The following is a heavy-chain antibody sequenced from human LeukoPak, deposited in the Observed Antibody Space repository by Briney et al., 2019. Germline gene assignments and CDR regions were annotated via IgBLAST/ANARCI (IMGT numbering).Heavy chain of an antibody. CDR3: ARGGYSGYDYAFDI. Sequence: PGGSLRLSCAASGFTVNSNYMSWVRQAPGKGLEWVSVIYSGGSTYYADSVKGRFTISRDNSKNTLYLQMNSLRAEDTAVYYCARGGYSGYDYAFDIWGQGTMVTVSS. CDR2: IYSGGST. J-gene: IGHJ3*02. D-gene: IGHD5-12*01. V-gene: IGHV3-53*01. CDR1: GFTVNSNY.